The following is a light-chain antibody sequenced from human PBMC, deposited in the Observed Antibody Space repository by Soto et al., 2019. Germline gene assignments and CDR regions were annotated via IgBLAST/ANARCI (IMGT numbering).Light chain of an antibody. CDR3: QQYGSSLAIT. CDR2: GAS. Sequence: IVLTQSPGTVSLSQGERATLCCRAIQSVSSSYLAWYQQKPGQAPRLLIYGASSRATGIPDRFSGSGSGTDFTLTISRLEPEDFAVYYCQQYGSSLAITFGQGTRLAI. V-gene: IGKV3-20*01. CDR1: QSVSSSY. J-gene: IGKJ5*01.